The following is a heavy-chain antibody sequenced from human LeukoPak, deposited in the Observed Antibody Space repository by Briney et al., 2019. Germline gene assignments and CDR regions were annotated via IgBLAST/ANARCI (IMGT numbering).Heavy chain of an antibody. CDR1: GGSISSSSYY. Sequence: PSETLSLTCTVSGGSISSSSYYWGWIRQPPGKGLEWIGSIYYSGSTYYNPSLKSRVTISVDTSKNQFSLKLSSVTAADTAVYYCAREDCSGGSCFLDYWGQGTLVTVSS. D-gene: IGHD2-15*01. CDR3: AREDCSGGSCFLDY. V-gene: IGHV4-39*07. J-gene: IGHJ4*02. CDR2: IYYSGST.